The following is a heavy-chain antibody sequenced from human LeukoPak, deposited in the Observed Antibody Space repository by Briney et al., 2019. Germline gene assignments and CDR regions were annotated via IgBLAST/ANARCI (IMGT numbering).Heavy chain of an antibody. D-gene: IGHD3-10*01. V-gene: IGHV4-34*01. J-gene: IGHJ4*02. CDR2: INHSGST. CDR3: ARGRIFMVRGVIKNYFDY. CDR1: GGSLSGYY. Sequence: SETLSLTCAVYGGSLSGYYWSWIRQPPGKGLEWIGEINHSGSTNYNPSLESRVTISVDTSKNQFSLKLSSVTAADTAVYYCARGRIFMVRGVIKNYFDYWGQGTLVTVSS.